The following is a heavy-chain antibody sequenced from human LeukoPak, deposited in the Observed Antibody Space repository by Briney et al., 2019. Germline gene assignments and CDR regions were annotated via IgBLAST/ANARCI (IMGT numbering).Heavy chain of an antibody. CDR2: INPNSGNT. J-gene: IGHJ4*02. V-gene: IGHV1-8*01. CDR1: GYTFTSYD. D-gene: IGHD4-17*01. Sequence: AAAKDSSKASGYTFTSYDSNWGLHTTQQRLERMGGINPNSGNTGYAQKFQSRVTMTRNTNISTAYMQLSSLRSEDTAVYYCGRVGSGLYGDYIGYWAQGTLVSVSS. CDR3: GRVGSGLYGDYIGY.